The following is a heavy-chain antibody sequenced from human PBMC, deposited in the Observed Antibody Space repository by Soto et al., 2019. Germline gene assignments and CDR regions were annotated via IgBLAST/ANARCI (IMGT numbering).Heavy chain of an antibody. Sequence: SETLSLTCTVSGDSVNSGSYFWSWMRQPPGKGLEWIGYITSSGSTNYNPALKSRVSISMATSKNHFSLKLSSVTPADAAVYYCARTNSAGHCAAWYWGQGSLVTVSS. CDR3: ARTNSAGHCAAWY. V-gene: IGHV4-61*03. D-gene: IGHD2-15*01. J-gene: IGHJ4*02. CDR2: ITSSGST. CDR1: GDSVNSGSYF.